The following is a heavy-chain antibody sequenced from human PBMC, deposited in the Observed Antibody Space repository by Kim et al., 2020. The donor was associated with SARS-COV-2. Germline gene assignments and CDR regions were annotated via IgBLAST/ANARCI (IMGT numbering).Heavy chain of an antibody. V-gene: IGHV1-69*04. Sequence: AQKFQGRVTITADKSTSTAYMELSSLRSEDTAVYYCARDPSIAVAGHLDYWGQGTLVTVSS. D-gene: IGHD6-19*01. J-gene: IGHJ4*02. CDR3: ARDPSIAVAGHLDY.